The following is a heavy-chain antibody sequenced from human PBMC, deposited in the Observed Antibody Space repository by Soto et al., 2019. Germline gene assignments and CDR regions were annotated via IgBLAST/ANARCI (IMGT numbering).Heavy chain of an antibody. D-gene: IGHD6-6*01. CDR3: ARLYSSSDRSQSTFDAFDI. V-gene: IGHV1-18*01. J-gene: IGHJ3*02. CDR2: ISAYNGNT. CDR1: GYTFTSYG. Sequence: ASVKVSCKASGYTFTSYGISWVRQAPGQGLEWMGWISAYNGNTNYAQKLQGRVTMTTDTSTSTAYMELRSLRSDDTAVYYCARLYSSSDRSQSTFDAFDIWGQGTMVTVSS.